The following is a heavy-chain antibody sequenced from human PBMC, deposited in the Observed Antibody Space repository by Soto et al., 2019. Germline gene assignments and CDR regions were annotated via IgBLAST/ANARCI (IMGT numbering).Heavy chain of an antibody. J-gene: IGHJ2*01. D-gene: IGHD5-12*01. V-gene: IGHV4-30-4*01. CDR3: ASTPWTTNLGWYFAL. CDR2: IYYSGST. Sequence: QVQLQESGPGLVKPSQTLSLTCTVSGGSISSGDYYWSWIRQPPGKGLEWIGYIYYSGSTYYNPSLKSRVTISVDTSKNQFSLKLSSVTAADTAVYYCASTPWTTNLGWYFALWGRGTLVTVSS. CDR1: GGSISSGDYY.